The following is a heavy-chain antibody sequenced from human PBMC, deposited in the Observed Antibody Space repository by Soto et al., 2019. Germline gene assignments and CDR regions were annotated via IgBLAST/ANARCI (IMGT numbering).Heavy chain of an antibody. CDR1: GGTFSSYA. CDR2: IIPIFGTA. Sequence: QVQLVQSGAEVKKPGSSVKVSCKASGGTFSSYAISWVRQAPGQGLEWMGGIIPIFGTANYAQKFQGRVTSTADESTSTAYMELSSLRSEDTAVYYCARDRGYYYGSGSYRYAFDIWGQGTMVTVSS. CDR3: ARDRGYYYGSGSYRYAFDI. J-gene: IGHJ3*02. D-gene: IGHD3-10*01. V-gene: IGHV1-69*12.